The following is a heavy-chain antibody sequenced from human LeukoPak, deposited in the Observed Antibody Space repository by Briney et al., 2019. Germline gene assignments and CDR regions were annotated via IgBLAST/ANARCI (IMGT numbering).Heavy chain of an antibody. CDR2: INHSGST. CDR1: GGSFSGYY. D-gene: IGHD3-10*01. CDR3: ASSYYYGSGSYYPPFDY. V-gene: IGHV4-34*01. J-gene: IGHJ4*02. Sequence: SETLSLTCAVYGGSFSGYYWSWIRQPPGKGLEWIGEINHSGSTNYSPSLKSRVTISVDTSKNQFSLKLSSVTAADTAVYYCASSYYYGSGSYYPPFDYWGQGTLVTVSS.